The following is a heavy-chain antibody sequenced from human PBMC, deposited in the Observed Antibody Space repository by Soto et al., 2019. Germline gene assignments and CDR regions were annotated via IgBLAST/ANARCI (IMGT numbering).Heavy chain of an antibody. J-gene: IGHJ6*02. CDR1: GFTFSSYT. Sequence: EVQLVESGGGLVKPGGSLRLSCAASGFTFSSYTINWVRQAPGKGLEWVSSISSSSIYIYYADSVKGRFTISRDNAKNSLFLQMTNLRAEDTAVYFCAREGGDPPYYYFGLDVWGQGTTVTVSS. V-gene: IGHV3-21*01. CDR2: ISSSSIYI. D-gene: IGHD6-25*01. CDR3: AREGGDPPYYYFGLDV.